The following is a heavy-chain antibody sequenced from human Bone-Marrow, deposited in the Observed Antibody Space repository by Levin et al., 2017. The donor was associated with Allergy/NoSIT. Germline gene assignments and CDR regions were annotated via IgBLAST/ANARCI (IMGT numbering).Heavy chain of an antibody. J-gene: IGHJ6*02. Sequence: GGSLRLSCAVSGFSFTSYALSWVRQAPGKGLEWVSAISASGGSTHYADSVKGRFTISRDNSQNTLYLQMNSLRAEDTAVYYCASRPIAVAGRSAGVWGQGTTVTVSS. CDR1: GFSFTSYA. D-gene: IGHD6-19*01. V-gene: IGHV3-23*01. CDR2: ISASGGST. CDR3: ASRPIAVAGRSAGV.